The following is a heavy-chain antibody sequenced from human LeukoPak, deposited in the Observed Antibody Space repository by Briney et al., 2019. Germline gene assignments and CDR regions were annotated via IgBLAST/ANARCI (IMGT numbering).Heavy chain of an antibody. CDR3: AKDGRGRANYYFDY. V-gene: IGHV3-30*02. CDR2: IRYDGSNK. CDR1: GLPFSSYG. J-gene: IGHJ4*02. D-gene: IGHD4/OR15-4a*01. Sequence: GSLRLSCAATGLPFSSYGMHWARQAPGKGLEWVAFIRYDGSNKYYADSVKGRFTISRDNSKNTLYLQMNSLRAEDTAVYYCAKDGRGRANYYFDYWGQGTLVTVSS.